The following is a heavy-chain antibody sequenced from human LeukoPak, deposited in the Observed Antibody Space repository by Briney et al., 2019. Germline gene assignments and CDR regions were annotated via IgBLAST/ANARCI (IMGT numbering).Heavy chain of an antibody. D-gene: IGHD4-17*01. CDR1: GFTFDDYA. J-gene: IGHJ4*02. Sequence: PGGSLRLSCAASGFTFDDYAMHWVRQAPGKGLEWVSGISWNSGSIGYADSVKGRFTISRDNAKNSLYLQMNSLRAEDTALYYCALLTTVTKGVDYWGQGTLVSVSS. CDR3: ALLTTVTKGVDY. CDR2: ISWNSGSI. V-gene: IGHV3-9*01.